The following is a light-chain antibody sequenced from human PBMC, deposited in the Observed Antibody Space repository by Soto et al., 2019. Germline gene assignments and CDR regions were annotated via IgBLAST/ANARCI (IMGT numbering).Light chain of an antibody. V-gene: IGKV3-11*01. CDR1: QSVSSY. CDR2: DAS. CDR3: QHRSNGPP. Sequence: EIVLTQSPATLSLSPGERATLSCRASQSVSSYLAWYQQKPGQAPRLLIYDASNRATGIPARFSGSRSGTDFPSPFSTLEPKDFAFYYCQHRSNGPPIGQGPRLEIK. J-gene: IGKJ5*01.